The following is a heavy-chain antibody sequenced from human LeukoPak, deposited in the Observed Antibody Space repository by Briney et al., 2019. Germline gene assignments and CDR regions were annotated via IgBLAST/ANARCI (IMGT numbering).Heavy chain of an antibody. CDR3: ARGHYDYVWGSYERFWFDP. CDR1: GYTFTSYD. V-gene: IGHV1-8*01. CDR2: MNPNSGNT. Sequence: ASVKVSCKASGYTFTSYDINWVRQATGHGLEWMGWMNPNSGNTGYAQKFQGRVTMTRNTSISTAYMELSSLRSEDTAVYYCARGHYDYVWGSYERFWFDPWGQGTLVTVSS. D-gene: IGHD3-16*01. J-gene: IGHJ5*02.